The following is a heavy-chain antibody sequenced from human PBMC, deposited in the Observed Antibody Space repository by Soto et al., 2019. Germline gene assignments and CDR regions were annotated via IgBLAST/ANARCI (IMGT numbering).Heavy chain of an antibody. D-gene: IGHD6-6*01. V-gene: IGHV1-18*04. CDR3: ARDKPQQIVGYNYYYGMDV. J-gene: IGHJ6*02. Sequence: QVHLVQSAAEVKKPGSSVRVSCTVSGGTFGRNTIVWVRQAPEQGLEWMGWISGYNGDTDYAQKFQGRVTMTTDRYTSTAYMEVRSLRSDDTAVYYCARDKPQQIVGYNYYYGMDVWGQGTTVTVSS. CDR2: ISGYNGDT. CDR1: GGTFGRNT.